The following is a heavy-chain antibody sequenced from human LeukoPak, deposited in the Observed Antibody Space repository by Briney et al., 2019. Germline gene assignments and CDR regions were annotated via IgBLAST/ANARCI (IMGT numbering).Heavy chain of an antibody. CDR2: VSGSGAST. CDR1: GFYFESYA. V-gene: IGHV3-23*01. J-gene: IGHJ6*03. Sequence: GGSLRLSCATSGFYFESYAMSWVRQAPGKGLEWVSGVSGSGASTYYADSVKGRFTISRDSSKNTLYLQLNSLRVEDTAVYYCARVYGSSNYYYDRYYYYMDVWGRGTTVPVSS. D-gene: IGHD3-22*01. CDR3: ARVYGSSNYYYDRYYYYMDV.